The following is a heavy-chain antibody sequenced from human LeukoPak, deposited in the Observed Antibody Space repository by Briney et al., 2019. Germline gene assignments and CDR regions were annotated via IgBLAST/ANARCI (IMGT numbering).Heavy chain of an antibody. D-gene: IGHD2-8*01. CDR3: GCCTNGLCPARNYYYYHMDV. Sequence: GGSLRLSCATSGFTFSDYYMTWIRQAPGKGLEWVSYISSSGSTIYYTDSVKGRFTISRDNAKSSLYLQMNSLRAEDTAVYYCGCCTNGLCPARNYYYYHMDVWGRGTTVTVSS. CDR1: GFTFSDYY. V-gene: IGHV3-11*01. CDR2: ISSSGSTI. J-gene: IGHJ6*03.